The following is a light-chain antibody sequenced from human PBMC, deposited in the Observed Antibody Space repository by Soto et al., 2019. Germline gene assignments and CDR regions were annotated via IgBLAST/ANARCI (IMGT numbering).Light chain of an antibody. V-gene: IGKV1-39*01. CDR2: AAS. CDR3: QQSYSTPWT. CDR1: QIISIY. Sequence: DIQITQSPSSRSASVGDRVAITCRASQIISIYLNWYQHKPGKAPKLLIYAASRLQSGVPSRFSGSGSGTDFTLTISSLQPEDFATYYCQQSYSTPWTFGQGTKV. J-gene: IGKJ1*01.